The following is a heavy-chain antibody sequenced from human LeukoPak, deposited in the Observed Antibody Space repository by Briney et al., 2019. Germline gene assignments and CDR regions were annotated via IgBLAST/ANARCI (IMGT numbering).Heavy chain of an antibody. CDR1: GGSFSSYY. J-gene: IGHJ4*02. V-gene: IGHV4-34*01. D-gene: IGHD5-24*01. Sequence: SETLSLTCAVYGGSFSSYYWTWIRQPPGKGLEWIGEINHSGSTNYNPSLKSRVTISVDTSKNQFSLKLSSVTAADTAVYYCVMNWATGRTLDYWGQGTLVTVSS. CDR2: INHSGST. CDR3: VMNWATGRTLDY.